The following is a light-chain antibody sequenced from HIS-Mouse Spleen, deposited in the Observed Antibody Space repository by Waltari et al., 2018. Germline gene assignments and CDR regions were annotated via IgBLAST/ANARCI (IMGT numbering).Light chain of an antibody. Sequence: EIVLPQSPATLPVSPRERATLPCRASQSVSSNLAWYQQKPGQAPRLLIYGASTRATGIPARFSGSGSGTEFTLTISSLQSEDFAVYYCQQYNNWPPLTFGGGTKVEIK. CDR1: QSVSSN. J-gene: IGKJ4*01. CDR2: GAS. CDR3: QQYNNWPPLT. V-gene: IGKV3-15*01.